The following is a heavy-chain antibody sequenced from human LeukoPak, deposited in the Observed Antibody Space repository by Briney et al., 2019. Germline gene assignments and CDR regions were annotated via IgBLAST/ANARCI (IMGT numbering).Heavy chain of an antibody. CDR2: IYYSGST. Sequence: SETLSLTCTVSGGSVSSGSYYWSWIRQPPGKGLEWIGYIYYSGSTNYNPSLKSRVTISVDTSKNQFSLKLSSVTAADMAVYYCARSYSFDAFDIWGQGTMVTVSS. D-gene: IGHD5-18*01. CDR3: ARSYSFDAFDI. J-gene: IGHJ3*02. CDR1: GGSVSSGSYY. V-gene: IGHV4-61*01.